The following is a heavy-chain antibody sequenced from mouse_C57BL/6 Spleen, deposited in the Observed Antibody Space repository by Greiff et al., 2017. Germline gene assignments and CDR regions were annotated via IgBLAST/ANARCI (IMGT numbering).Heavy chain of an antibody. CDR1: GFTFSSYT. Sequence: EVMLVESGGGLVKPGGSLKLSCAASGFTFSSYTMSWVRQTPEKRLEWVATISGGGGNTYYPDSVKGRFTISRDNAKNTLYLQMSSLRSEDTALYYCARQGNYYAMDYWGQGTSVTVSS. V-gene: IGHV5-9*01. CDR3: ARQGNYYAMDY. J-gene: IGHJ4*01. D-gene: IGHD2-1*01. CDR2: ISGGGGNT.